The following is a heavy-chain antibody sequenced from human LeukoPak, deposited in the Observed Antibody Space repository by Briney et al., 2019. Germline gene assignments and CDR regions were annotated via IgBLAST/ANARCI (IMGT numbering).Heavy chain of an antibody. CDR2: FDPEDGET. CDR1: GYTLTELS. D-gene: IGHD6-13*01. V-gene: IGHV1-24*01. CDR3: ATSILIAAAGRAGVDI. J-gene: IGHJ3*02. Sequence: ASVKVSCKVSGYTLTELSMHWVRQAPGKGLEWMGGFDPEDGETIYAQKFQGRVTMTEDTSTDTAYMELSSLRSEDTAVYYCATSILIAAAGRAGVDIWGQGTMVTVSS.